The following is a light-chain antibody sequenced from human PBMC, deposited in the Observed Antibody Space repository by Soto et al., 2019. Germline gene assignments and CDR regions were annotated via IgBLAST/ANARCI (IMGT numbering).Light chain of an antibody. CDR3: QSYDSSLSAVV. V-gene: IGLV1-40*01. Sequence: QSVLTQPPSVSGAPGQRVTISCTGSSSNIGAGYDVHWYQQLPGTAPKLLIYGNSNRPSGVPDRFSGSKSGTSVSLAITGLQSDDQADYQCQSYDSSLSAVVFGGGTKLTVL. J-gene: IGLJ2*01. CDR2: GNS. CDR1: SSNIGAGYD.